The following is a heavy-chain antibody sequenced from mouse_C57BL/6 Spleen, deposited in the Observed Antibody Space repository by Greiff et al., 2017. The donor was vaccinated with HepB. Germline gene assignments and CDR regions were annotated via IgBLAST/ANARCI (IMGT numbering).Heavy chain of an antibody. CDR3: ATIYYGNYWFAY. CDR1: GYAFSSSW. V-gene: IGHV1-82*01. J-gene: IGHJ3*01. CDR2: IYPGDGDT. Sequence: QVHVKQSGPELVKPGASVKISCKASGYAFSSSWMNWVKQRPGKGLEWIGRIYPGDGDTNYNGKFKGKATLTADKSSSTAYMQLSSLTSEDSAVYFCATIYYGNYWFAYWGQGTLVTVSA. D-gene: IGHD2-1*01.